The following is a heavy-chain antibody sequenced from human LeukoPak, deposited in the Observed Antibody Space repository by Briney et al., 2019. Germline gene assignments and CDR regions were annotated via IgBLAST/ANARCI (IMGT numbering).Heavy chain of an antibody. CDR2: IYYSGST. CDR1: GGSISSYY. D-gene: IGHD1-26*01. J-gene: IGHJ3*02. CDR3: ARGKWDLESGEAFDI. Sequence: SETLSLTCTVSGGSISSYYWSWIRQPPGKGLEYIGYIYYSGSTNYNPSLKSRVTISVDTSKNQFSLRLSSVTAADTAVYYCARGKWDLESGEAFDIWGQGTMVTVSS. V-gene: IGHV4-59*01.